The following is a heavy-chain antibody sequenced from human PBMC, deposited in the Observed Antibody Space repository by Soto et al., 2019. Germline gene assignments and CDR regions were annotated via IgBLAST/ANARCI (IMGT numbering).Heavy chain of an antibody. CDR2: ISCCGGST. CDR1: GFNFKKFA. D-gene: IGHD6-19*01. CDR3: AKARGEQWLIPHLDN. J-gene: IGHJ4*02. V-gene: IGHV3-23*01. Sequence: EVQLLESGGGVVQPGGSLRLSCEASGFNFKKFAMGWVRQAPGEGLEWVSGISCCGGSTFYADSVKGRFSLARDDSKNTLSMQLNSLRVEDTAHYYCAKARGEQWLIPHLDNWGPGPLVTVS.